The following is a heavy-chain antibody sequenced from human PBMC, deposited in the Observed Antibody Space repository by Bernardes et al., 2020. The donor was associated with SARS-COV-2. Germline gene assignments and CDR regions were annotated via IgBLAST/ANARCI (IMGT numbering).Heavy chain of an antibody. J-gene: IGHJ6*02. V-gene: IGHV3-11*01. CDR2: ISSSGSTI. CDR1: GFTFSDYY. CDR3: ARDQYELYSSSSPDRHYYYGMDV. D-gene: IGHD6-6*01. Sequence: GGSLRLSCAASGFTFSDYYMSWIRQAPGKGLEWVSYISSSGSTIYYADSVKGRFTISRDNAKNSLYLQMNSLRAEDTAVYYCARDQYELYSSSSPDRHYYYGMDVWGQGTTVTVSS.